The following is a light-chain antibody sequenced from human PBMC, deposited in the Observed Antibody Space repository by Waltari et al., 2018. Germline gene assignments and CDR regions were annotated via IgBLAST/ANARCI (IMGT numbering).Light chain of an antibody. CDR1: QSVRSN. J-gene: IGKJ2*01. Sequence: EIVMTQSPATLSVSPGESATLSCRASQSVRSNLAWYQQKPGQAPRLLIYGASTRATGIPARFSGSGCGTEFTLTISSLQSEDFAVYYCQQYNNWPPYTFGQGTKLEI. CDR3: QQYNNWPPYT. V-gene: IGKV3-15*01. CDR2: GAS.